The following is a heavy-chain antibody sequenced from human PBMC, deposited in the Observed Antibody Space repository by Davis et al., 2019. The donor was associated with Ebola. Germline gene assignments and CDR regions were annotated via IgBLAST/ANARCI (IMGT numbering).Heavy chain of an antibody. D-gene: IGHD3-22*01. J-gene: IGHJ5*02. CDR2: INHSGST. CDR1: GFTFYRYE. V-gene: IGHV4-34*01. Sequence: ESLKISCAASGFTFYRYEMNWVRQPPGKGLEWIGEINHSGSTNYNPSLKSRVTISVDTSKNQFSLKLSSVTAADTAVYYCARRRITMIVVVIAGGFDPWGQGTLVTVSS. CDR3: ARRRITMIVVVIAGGFDP.